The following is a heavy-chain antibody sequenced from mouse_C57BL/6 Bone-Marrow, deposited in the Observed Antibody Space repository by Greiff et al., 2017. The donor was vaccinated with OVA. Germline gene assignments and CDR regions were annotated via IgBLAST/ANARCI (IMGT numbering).Heavy chain of an antibody. CDR2: ISDGGSYT. Sequence: EVQLVESGGGLVKPGGSLKLSCAASGFTFSSYAMSWVRQTPEKRLEWVATISDGGSYTYYPDNVKGRFTISRDNAKNNLYLQMSHLKSEDTAMYYCARDDYDVGGAWFAYRGQGTLVTVSA. V-gene: IGHV5-4*01. D-gene: IGHD2-4*01. CDR3: ARDDYDVGGAWFAY. CDR1: GFTFSSYA. J-gene: IGHJ3*01.